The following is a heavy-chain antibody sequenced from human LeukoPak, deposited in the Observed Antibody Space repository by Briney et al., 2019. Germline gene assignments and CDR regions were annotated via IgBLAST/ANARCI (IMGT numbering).Heavy chain of an antibody. V-gene: IGHV1-18*01. CDR3: ARRGSYYGDAFDI. CDR1: GYTFTSYG. CDR2: ISAYNGNT. D-gene: IGHD1-26*01. J-gene: IGHJ3*02. Sequence: GASVKVSCKASGYTFTSYGISWVRQAPGQGLEWMGWISAYNGNTNYAQKLQGRVTMTEDTSTDTAYMELSSLRSEDTAVYYCARRGSYYGDAFDIWGQGTMVTVSS.